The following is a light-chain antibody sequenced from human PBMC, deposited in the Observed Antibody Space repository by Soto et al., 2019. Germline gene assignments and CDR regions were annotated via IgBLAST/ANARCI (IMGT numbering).Light chain of an antibody. CDR3: QQYNSYSWT. CDR1: QSISSW. J-gene: IGKJ1*01. Sequence: TLSASVGDRVTITCRASQSISSWLAWYQQKPGKAPKLLIYDASSLESGAPSRFSGSGSGTEFTLTISSLQPDDFATYYCQQYNSYSWTLGQGTKV. CDR2: DAS. V-gene: IGKV1-5*01.